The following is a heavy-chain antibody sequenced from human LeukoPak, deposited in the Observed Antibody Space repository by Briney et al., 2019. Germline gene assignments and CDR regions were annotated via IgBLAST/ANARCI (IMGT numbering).Heavy chain of an antibody. CDR1: GYTFTSYA. J-gene: IGHJ5*02. CDR2: INTNTGNP. V-gene: IGHV7-4-1*02. CDR3: ARGFYGSGRVYWFDP. D-gene: IGHD3-10*01. Sequence: ASVKVSCKASGYTFTSYAMNWVRQAPGQGLEWMGWINTNTGNPTYAQGFTGRFVFSLDTSVSTAYLQISSLKAEDTAVYYCARGFYGSGRVYWFDPWGQGTLVTVSS.